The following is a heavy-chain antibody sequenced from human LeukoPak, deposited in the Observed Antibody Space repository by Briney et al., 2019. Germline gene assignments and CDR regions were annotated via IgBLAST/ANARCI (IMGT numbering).Heavy chain of an antibody. CDR1: GGTFSSYA. V-gene: IGHV1-69*13. J-gene: IGHJ6*03. D-gene: IGHD4-17*01. Sequence: AVKVSCKASGGTFSSYAITRVRQAPGQGIEWMGGIITICGTANYAQKIQGRVTNTAEESTSTAYMELSRLRSEDTAVYYWARGDGDYGNYYYYMDIWGKGTTVTISS. CDR3: ARGDGDYGNYYYYMDI. CDR2: IITICGTA.